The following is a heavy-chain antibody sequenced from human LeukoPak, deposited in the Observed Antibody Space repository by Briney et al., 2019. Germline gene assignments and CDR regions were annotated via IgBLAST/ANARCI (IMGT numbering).Heavy chain of an antibody. V-gene: IGHV3-21*01. CDR2: ISSSSSYI. Sequence: GGSLRLSCAASGFTFSSYRMNWVRQPPGKGLEWVSSISSSSSYIYYADSVKGRFTISRDHAKNSLYLQMNSLRAEDTAVYYCARDGRDIVVVVAAINYYYYGMDVWGQGTTVTVSS. D-gene: IGHD2-15*01. CDR1: GFTFSSYR. CDR3: ARDGRDIVVVVAAINYYYYGMDV. J-gene: IGHJ6*02.